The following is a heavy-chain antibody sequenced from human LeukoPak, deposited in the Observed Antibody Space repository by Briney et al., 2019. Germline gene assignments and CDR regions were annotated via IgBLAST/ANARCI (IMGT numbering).Heavy chain of an antibody. Sequence: GESLQSSCEGSGYSFATYWIGWVRQMPGKGLEWMGIIYPGDSDTRYNPSFQGQVTISADKSINTAYLQWSSLKASDTAMYFCARHERGTYADYWGQGTLVTVSS. CDR3: ARHERGTYADY. V-gene: IGHV5-51*01. J-gene: IGHJ4*02. CDR2: IYPGDSDT. CDR1: GYSFATYW. D-gene: IGHD1-26*01.